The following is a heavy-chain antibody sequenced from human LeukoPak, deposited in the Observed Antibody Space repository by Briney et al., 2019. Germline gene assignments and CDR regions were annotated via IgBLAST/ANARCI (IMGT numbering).Heavy chain of an antibody. CDR2: IYHSGST. J-gene: IGHJ4*02. CDR3: ARDGSGSYYFDY. V-gene: IGHV4-30-2*01. CDR1: GGSISSGGYY. D-gene: IGHD1-26*01. Sequence: SETLSLTCTVSGGSISSGGYYWSWIRQPPGTGLEWIGYIYHSGSTYYNPSLKSRVTISVDRSKNQFSLKLSSVTAADTAVYYCARDGSGSYYFDYWGQGTLVTVSS.